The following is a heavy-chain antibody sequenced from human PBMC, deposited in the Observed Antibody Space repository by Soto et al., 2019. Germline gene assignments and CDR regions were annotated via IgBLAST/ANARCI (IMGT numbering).Heavy chain of an antibody. D-gene: IGHD2-21*02. CDR2: ISYDGYKT. CDR3: AKDMVTYCGADCPLPGGMDV. Sequence: QVQLVESGGGVVQPGRSLRLSCAASGFTFNKYGMYWVRQAPGKGLEWVAVISYDGYKTYYADSVKGRFTISRDNSKNTQYLQVKSLRAEDTAMYYCAKDMVTYCGADCPLPGGMDVWGQGTTVTVSS. CDR1: GFTFNKYG. V-gene: IGHV3-30*18. J-gene: IGHJ6*02.